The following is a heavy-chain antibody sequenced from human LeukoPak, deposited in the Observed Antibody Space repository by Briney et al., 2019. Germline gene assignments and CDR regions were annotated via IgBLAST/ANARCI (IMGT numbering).Heavy chain of an antibody. D-gene: IGHD3-10*01. V-gene: IGHV3-33*08. CDR3: ARDSVLLWFGDLPYYFDI. J-gene: IGHJ4*02. CDR2: IWYDGSDE. CDR1: GFTFSDYG. Sequence: GGSLRLSCAASGFTFSDYGMHWVRQAPGKGLEWVAFIWYDGSDEYYADSVKGRVTISRDNSKNTLYLQMSSLRAEDTAVYYCARDSVLLWFGDLPYYFDIWGQGTLVTVSS.